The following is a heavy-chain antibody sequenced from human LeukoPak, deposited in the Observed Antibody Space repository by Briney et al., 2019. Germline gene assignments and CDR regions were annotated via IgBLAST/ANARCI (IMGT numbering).Heavy chain of an antibody. CDR2: IYHSGST. CDR3: ARSKSMVRGVIAY. CDR1: GGSISSGGYY. V-gene: IGHV4-30-2*01. Sequence: SETLSLTCTVSGGSISSGGYYWSWIRQPPGKGLEWTGYIYHSGSTYYNPSLKSRVTISVDTSKNQFSLKLSSVTAADTAVYYCARSKSMVRGVIAYWGQGTLVTVSS. J-gene: IGHJ4*02. D-gene: IGHD3-10*01.